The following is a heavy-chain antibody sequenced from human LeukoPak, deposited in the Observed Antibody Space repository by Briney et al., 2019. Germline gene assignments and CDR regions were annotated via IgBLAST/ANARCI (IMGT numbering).Heavy chain of an antibody. CDR3: ATLTIVGAFHFDY. J-gene: IGHJ4*02. CDR2: FDPEDGET. CDR1: GYTLTELS. V-gene: IGHV1-24*01. D-gene: IGHD1-26*01. Sequence: ASVKVSCKVSGYTLTELSMHWVRQAPGKGREWMGGFDPEDGETIYAQKFQGRVTMTEDTSTDTAYMELSSLRSEDTAVYYCATLTIVGAFHFDYWGQGTLVTVSS.